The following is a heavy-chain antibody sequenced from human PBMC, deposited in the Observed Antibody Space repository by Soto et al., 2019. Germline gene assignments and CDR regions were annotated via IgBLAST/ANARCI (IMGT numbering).Heavy chain of an antibody. D-gene: IGHD3-22*01. Sequence: SETLSLTCAVYGGSFSGYYWSWIRQPPGKGLEWIGEINHSGSTNYNPSLKSRVTISVDTSKNQFSLKLSSVTAADTAVYCCARGTHRRSGSSYYYYGMDVWGQGTTVTVSS. CDR2: INHSGST. CDR1: GGSFSGYY. CDR3: ARGTHRRSGSSYYYYGMDV. J-gene: IGHJ6*02. V-gene: IGHV4-34*01.